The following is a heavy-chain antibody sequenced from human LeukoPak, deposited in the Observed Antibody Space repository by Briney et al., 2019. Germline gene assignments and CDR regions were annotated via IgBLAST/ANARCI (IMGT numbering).Heavy chain of an antibody. Sequence: GGSLRLSCAASGFTFSSYAMSWVRQAPGKGLEWVSAISGSGGSTYYADSVKGRFTISRDNSKNTLYLQMNSLRAEDTAVYYCAKGLGRQYYYGMDVWGQGTTVTVSS. CDR1: GFTFSSYA. CDR3: AKGLGRQYYYGMDV. J-gene: IGHJ6*02. CDR2: ISGSGGST. V-gene: IGHV3-23*01.